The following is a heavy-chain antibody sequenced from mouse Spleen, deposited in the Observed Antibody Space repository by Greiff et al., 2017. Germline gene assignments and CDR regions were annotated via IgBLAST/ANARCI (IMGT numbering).Heavy chain of an antibody. D-gene: IGHD2-1*01. CDR1: GFTFSSYY. V-gene: IGHV5-12-1*01. J-gene: IGHJ2*01. CDR2: ISSGGGST. Sequence: DVQLVESGGGLVKLGGSLKLSCAASGFTFSSYYMSWVRQTPEKRLEWVATISSGGGSTYYPDSVKGRFTISRDNAKNTLYLQMSSLNSEDTAVYYCARDKGYGNYGYWGQGTTLTVSS. CDR3: ARDKGYGNYGY.